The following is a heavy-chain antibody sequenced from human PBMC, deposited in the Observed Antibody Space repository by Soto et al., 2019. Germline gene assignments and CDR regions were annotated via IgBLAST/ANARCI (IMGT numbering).Heavy chain of an antibody. CDR1: GFIFNNYA. J-gene: IGHJ4*02. CDR2: ISISGEST. Sequence: EVRLLESGGDLVQPGGSLRLSCAVSGFIFNNYAMSWVRQAPGKGLEWVSAISISGESTHYIDSVKGRFTISRDNSKNTLYMQMNSLRLEDTAVYYCAKALGSSTNCSDYWGRGTLVTVSS. CDR3: AKALGSSTNCSDY. V-gene: IGHV3-23*01. D-gene: IGHD2-2*01.